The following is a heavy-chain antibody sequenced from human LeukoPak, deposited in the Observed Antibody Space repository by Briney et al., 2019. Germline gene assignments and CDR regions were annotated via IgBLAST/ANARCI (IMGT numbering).Heavy chain of an antibody. D-gene: IGHD3-22*01. J-gene: IGHJ4*02. Sequence: GRSLRLSCAASGFTFDDYAMRWVRQAPGKGLEWVSGISWNSGSIGYADSVKGRFTISRDNAKNALLLQMNSLKTEDTAVYYCTTEYNFNYYDSSGYYYWGQGTLVTVSS. V-gene: IGHV3-9*01. CDR3: TTEYNFNYYDSSGYYY. CDR2: ISWNSGSI. CDR1: GFTFDDYA.